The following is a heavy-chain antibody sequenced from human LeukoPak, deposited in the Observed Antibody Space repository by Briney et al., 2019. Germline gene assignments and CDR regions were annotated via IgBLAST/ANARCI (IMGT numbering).Heavy chain of an antibody. CDR2: ISAYNGNT. D-gene: IGHD3-10*01. J-gene: IGHJ5*02. CDR1: GYTFTSYG. V-gene: IGHV1-18*01. CDR3: ARDITMVSGGGHWFNP. Sequence: ASVKVSCKASGYTFTSYGISWVRQAPGQGLEWMGWISAYNGNTNYAQKLQGRVTMTTDTSTSTAYMELRSLRSDDTAVYYCARDITMVSGGGHWFNPWGQGTLVTVSS.